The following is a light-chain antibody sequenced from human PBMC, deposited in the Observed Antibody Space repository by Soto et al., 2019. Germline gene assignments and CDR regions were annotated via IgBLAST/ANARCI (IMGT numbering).Light chain of an antibody. CDR3: SSYAGSGSLV. J-gene: IGLJ2*01. Sequence: QSALTQPPSASGSPGQSVTISCTGTSSYVGGYDSVSWFQQHPDKAPKLMIYEISKRPSGVPDRFSGSKPGNKASLTVSGLQAEDEADYYCSSYAGSGSLVFGGGTKLTVL. V-gene: IGLV2-8*01. CDR2: EIS. CDR1: SSYVGGYDS.